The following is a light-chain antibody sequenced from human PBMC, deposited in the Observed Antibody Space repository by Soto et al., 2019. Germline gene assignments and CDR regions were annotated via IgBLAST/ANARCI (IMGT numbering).Light chain of an antibody. Sequence: EIVLTQSPDTLSLSPGDRATLSCRASQSINNYLAWYQQKPGQAPRLLIYGASSRATGIPDRFSGSGSGTDFTLTISRLENEDCAVCYCQQYGSSTWTFGQGTKVDIK. CDR1: QSINNY. V-gene: IGKV3-20*01. J-gene: IGKJ1*01. CDR3: QQYGSSTWT. CDR2: GAS.